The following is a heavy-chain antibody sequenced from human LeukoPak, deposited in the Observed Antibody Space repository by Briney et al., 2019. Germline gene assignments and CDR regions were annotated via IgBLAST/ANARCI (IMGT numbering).Heavy chain of an antibody. Sequence: SETLSLTCTVSGGSISSSSYYWGWIRQPPGKGLEWIGSIYYSGSTYYNPSLKSRVTISVDTSKNQFSLKLSSVTAADTAVYYCARHPGVREYYFDYWGQGTLVTVSS. CDR3: ARHPGVREYYFDY. CDR1: GGSISSSSYY. J-gene: IGHJ4*02. V-gene: IGHV4-39*01. D-gene: IGHD3-10*01. CDR2: IYYSGST.